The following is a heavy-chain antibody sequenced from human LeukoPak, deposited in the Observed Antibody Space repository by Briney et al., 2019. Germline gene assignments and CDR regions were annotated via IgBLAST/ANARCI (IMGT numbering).Heavy chain of an antibody. J-gene: IGHJ4*02. V-gene: IGHV3-23*01. Sequence: SGGSLRLSCTASGLIFSNFALSWVRQAPGKGLEWVSAIGVPSSATSYADSVKGRFTISRDNSKNTLYLQMNSLRAEDTAVYYCARKGRTPNTQDYWGQGALVTVSS. D-gene: IGHD4/OR15-4a*01. CDR2: IGVPSSAT. CDR3: ARKGRTPNTQDY. CDR1: GLIFSNFA.